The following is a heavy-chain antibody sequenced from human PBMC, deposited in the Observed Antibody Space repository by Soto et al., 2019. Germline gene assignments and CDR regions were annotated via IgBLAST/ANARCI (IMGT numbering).Heavy chain of an antibody. Sequence: SETLSLTCAVYGGSFSGYYWSWIRQPPGKGLEWIGEINHSGSTNYNPSLKSRVTISVDTSKNRFSLKLSSVTAADTAVYYCARGSTGSGSDYWGQGTLVTVSS. CDR3: ARGSTGSGSDY. CDR1: GGSFSGYY. D-gene: IGHD5-12*01. CDR2: INHSGST. V-gene: IGHV4-34*01. J-gene: IGHJ4*02.